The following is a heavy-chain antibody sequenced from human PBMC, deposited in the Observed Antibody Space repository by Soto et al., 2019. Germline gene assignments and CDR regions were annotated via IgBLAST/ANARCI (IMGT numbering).Heavy chain of an antibody. J-gene: IGHJ4*01. CDR2: MNPYSANT. V-gene: IGHV1-8*01. CDR1: GYTFIDYD. CDR3: ARGLALRDYSFVY. Sequence: QVQLVQSGAEVKKPGASVKVSCKASGYTFIDYDIIWVRQATGQGLEWMGWMNPYSANTGYAQKFQGRVTMTRNTSTTTAYMELNSLKSEDTAVYYCARGLALRDYSFVYWGHGTLVTVSS. D-gene: IGHD2-15*01.